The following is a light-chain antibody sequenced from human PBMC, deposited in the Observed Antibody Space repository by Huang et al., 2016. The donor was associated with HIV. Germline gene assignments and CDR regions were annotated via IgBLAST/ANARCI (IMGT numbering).Light chain of an antibody. Sequence: EIVMTQSPATLSVSPGERATLSCRASQGISSNLAWYQQKPGQAPRLLIYGASTRATGIPARVSGSGSGTEFTLTISSLQSEDFAVYYCQQYYNWPPMYTFGQGTKLEIK. CDR2: GAS. J-gene: IGKJ2*01. V-gene: IGKV3-15*01. CDR1: QGISSN. CDR3: QQYYNWPPMYT.